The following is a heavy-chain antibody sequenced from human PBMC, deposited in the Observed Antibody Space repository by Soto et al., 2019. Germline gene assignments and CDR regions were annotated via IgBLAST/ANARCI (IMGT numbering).Heavy chain of an antibody. V-gene: IGHV3-23*01. Sequence: PGGSLRLSCAASGFTFSSYAMSWVRQAPGKGLEWVSAISGSGGSTYYADSVKGRFTISRDNSKNTLYLQMNSLRAEDTAVYYCAERFWSGTAVSYWGQGTLVTVSS. CDR3: AERFWSGTAVSY. CDR1: GFTFSSYA. CDR2: ISGSGGST. J-gene: IGHJ4*02. D-gene: IGHD3-3*01.